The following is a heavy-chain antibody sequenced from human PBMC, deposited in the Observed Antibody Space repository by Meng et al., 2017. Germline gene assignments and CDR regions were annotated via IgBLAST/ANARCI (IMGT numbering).Heavy chain of an antibody. CDR1: GFTFSSYS. J-gene: IGHJ4*02. Sequence: EVQLVESGGGLVKPGGSLRLSCAASGFTFSSYSRNWVRQARGKGLEWVSSITMSSSYIYYADSVKGRFTISRDNAKNSVYLQINSLRAEDTAVYYCARDLSGYSYFDYWGQGTLVTVSS. V-gene: IGHV3-21*01. D-gene: IGHD5-24*01. CDR2: ITMSSSYI. CDR3: ARDLSGYSYFDY.